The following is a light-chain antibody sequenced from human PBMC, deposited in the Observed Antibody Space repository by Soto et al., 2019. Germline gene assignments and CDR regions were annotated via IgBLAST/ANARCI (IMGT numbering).Light chain of an antibody. CDR2: GAS. Sequence: ESARLSCRASRRVSSSYLAWYQQKPGQAPRLLIYGASIRATGIPDRFSGSGSGTDFTLTISRLEPEDFAVYYCQQYGSSIQTFGQGTKVDIK. V-gene: IGKV3-20*01. CDR1: RRVSSSY. J-gene: IGKJ1*01. CDR3: QQYGSSIQT.